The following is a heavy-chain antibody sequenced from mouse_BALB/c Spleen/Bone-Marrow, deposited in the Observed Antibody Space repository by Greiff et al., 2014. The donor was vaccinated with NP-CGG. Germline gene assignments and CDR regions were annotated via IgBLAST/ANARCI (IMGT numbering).Heavy chain of an antibody. D-gene: IGHD1-1*01. V-gene: IGHV1-7*01. Sequence: QVQLQQSGAELAKPGASVKMSCKASGHTFTSYWMHWVKQRPGQGLEWIGYINPSTGYTEYNQKFKDKATLTAVKSSSTAYMQLSSLTSEDSAVYYCARSNYYGSKDYWGQGTTLTVSS. CDR3: ARSNYYGSKDY. J-gene: IGHJ2*01. CDR1: GHTFTSYW. CDR2: INPSTGYT.